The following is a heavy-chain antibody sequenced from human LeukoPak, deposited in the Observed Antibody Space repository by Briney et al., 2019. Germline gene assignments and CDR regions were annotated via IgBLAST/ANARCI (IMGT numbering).Heavy chain of an antibody. D-gene: IGHD3-22*01. Sequence: PETLSLTCTVSGGSISSYYWSWIRQPPGKGLEWIGYIYYSGSTNYNPSLKSRVTISVDTSKNQFSLKLSSVTAADTAVYYCARDLRGYYDSSGYYNNWFDPWGQGTLVTVSS. V-gene: IGHV4-59*01. CDR3: ARDLRGYYDSSGYYNNWFDP. CDR2: IYYSGST. CDR1: GGSISSYY. J-gene: IGHJ5*02.